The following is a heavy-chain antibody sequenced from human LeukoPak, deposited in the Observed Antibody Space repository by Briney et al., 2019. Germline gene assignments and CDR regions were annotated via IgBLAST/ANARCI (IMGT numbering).Heavy chain of an antibody. D-gene: IGHD6-19*01. J-gene: IGHJ3*02. CDR1: GGSFSGYY. CDR2: IYTSGST. V-gene: IGHV4-59*10. Sequence: PSETLSLTCAVYGGSFSGYYWSWIRQPAGKGLEWIGRIYTSGSTNYNPSLKSRVTMSVDTSKNQFSLKLSSVTAADMAVYYCARGGSSGWPDAFDIWGQGTMVTVSS. CDR3: ARGGSSGWPDAFDI.